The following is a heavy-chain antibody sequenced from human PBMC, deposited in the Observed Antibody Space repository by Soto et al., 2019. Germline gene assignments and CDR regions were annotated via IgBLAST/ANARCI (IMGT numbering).Heavy chain of an antibody. CDR2: IYYSGST. V-gene: IGHV4-30-4*01. CDR1: GGSISSGDDY. J-gene: IGHJ5*02. Sequence: SETLSLTCTVSGGSISSGDDYWSWIRQPPGKGLEWIGCIYYSGSTYYKSSLKSRVTISVDTSKNQFSLKLSSVTAADTAVYYFARVFWNTMVRGVNNWFDPWGQGTLVTVSS. CDR3: ARVFWNTMVRGVNNWFDP. D-gene: IGHD3-10*01.